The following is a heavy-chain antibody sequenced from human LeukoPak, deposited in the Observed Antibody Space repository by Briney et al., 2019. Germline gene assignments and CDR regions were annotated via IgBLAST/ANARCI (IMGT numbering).Heavy chain of an antibody. J-gene: IGHJ4*02. CDR3: ARGRRDYYGSGSYYRPTYFDY. CDR1: GGSFSGYY. D-gene: IGHD3-10*01. CDR2: INHSGST. Sequence: SETLSLTCAVYGGSFSGYYWSWIRQPPGKGLEWIGEINHSGSTNYNPSLKSRVTISVDTSKNQFSLKLSSVTAADTAVYYCARGRRDYYGSGSYYRPTYFDYWGQGTLVTVSS. V-gene: IGHV4-34*01.